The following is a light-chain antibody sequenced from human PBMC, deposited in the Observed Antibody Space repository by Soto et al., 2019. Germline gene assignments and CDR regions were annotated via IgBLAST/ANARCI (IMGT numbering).Light chain of an antibody. CDR3: KQRSNWPPIT. CDR2: DAS. V-gene: IGKV3-11*01. J-gene: IGKJ5*01. CDR1: QSVSSY. Sequence: EIVLTQSPATLSLSPGERATLSCRASQSVSSYLAWYQQKPGQAPRLLIYDASNRATGIPARFSGSGSGTDFTLTISSLEPEEFAVYSCKQRSNWPPITFGQGTRLEIK.